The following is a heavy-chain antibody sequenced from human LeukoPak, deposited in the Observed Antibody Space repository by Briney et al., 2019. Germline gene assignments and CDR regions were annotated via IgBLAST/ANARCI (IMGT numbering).Heavy chain of an antibody. CDR3: ARDAYSRSYYWFDP. Sequence: SETLSLTCTVSGGSVSGDYWSWIRQPAGEGLEWIGRIYSSGSTSYNPSLQSRVTISVDKSKNQFSLKLTSVTAADTAVYYCARDAYSRSYYWFDPWGQGTLVTVSS. V-gene: IGHV4-4*07. J-gene: IGHJ5*02. D-gene: IGHD6-13*01. CDR1: GGSVSGDY. CDR2: IYSSGST.